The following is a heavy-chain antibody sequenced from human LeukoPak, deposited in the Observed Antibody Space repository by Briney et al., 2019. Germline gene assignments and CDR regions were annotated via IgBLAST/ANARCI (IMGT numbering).Heavy chain of an antibody. CDR1: AQNFDNYG. CDR2: IGTYNGKT. CDR3: ATGRRRLAMRERSDAFYELEF. V-gene: IGHV1-18*01. J-gene: IGHJ4*02. D-gene: IGHD2/OR15-2a*01. Sequence: ASVKVSCKGSAQNFDNYGISWVRQAPGHGPEWMGWIGTYNGKTKYSPKLQGRVTMTTDTSSRTAHMELRNLRSDDTAVYYCATGRRRLAMRERSDAFYELEFWGQGTLVAVSS.